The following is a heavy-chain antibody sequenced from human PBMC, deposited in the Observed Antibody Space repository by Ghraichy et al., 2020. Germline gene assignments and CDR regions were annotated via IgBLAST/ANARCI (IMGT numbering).Heavy chain of an antibody. D-gene: IGHD3-3*01. J-gene: IGHJ4*02. CDR1: GFTFSSYA. CDR3: ARDRHSDFWSGTTFDY. CDR2: ISYDGSNK. V-gene: IGHV3-30-3*01. Sequence: GSLRLSCAASGFTFSSYAMHWVRQAPGKGLEWVAVISYDGSNKYYADSVKGRFTISRDNSKNTLYLQMNSLRAEDTAVYYCARDRHSDFWSGTTFDYWGQGTLVTVSS.